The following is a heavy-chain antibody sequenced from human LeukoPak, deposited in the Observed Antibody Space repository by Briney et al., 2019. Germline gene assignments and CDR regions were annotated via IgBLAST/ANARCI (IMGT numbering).Heavy chain of an antibody. J-gene: IGHJ4*02. V-gene: IGHV3-11*06. CDR3: ARDLGQYYFDY. CDR2: ISSSSSYT. CDR1: GFTFSDYY. D-gene: IGHD4-11*01. Sequence: PGGSLRLSCAASGFTFSDYYMSWIRQAPGKGLEWVSYISSSSSYTNYADSVKGRFTISRDNAKNSLYLQMNNLRAEDTAVYYCARDLGQYYFDYWGQGTLVTVSS.